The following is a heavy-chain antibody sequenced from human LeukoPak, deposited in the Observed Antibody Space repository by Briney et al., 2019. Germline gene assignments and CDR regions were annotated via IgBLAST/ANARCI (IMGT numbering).Heavy chain of an antibody. CDR2: ISGSGGRT. D-gene: IGHD3-22*01. CDR1: GITLSNYG. Sequence: GGSLRVSCAVSGITLSNYGMSWVRQAPGKGVEWVAGISGSGGRTKYADSVKGRFTVSRDNPKNTLYLQMNSLRAEDTAVYFCAKRGVVIPVILVGFHKEANYFDSWGREPWSPSPQ. CDR3: AKRGVVIPVILVGFHKEANYFDS. V-gene: IGHV3-23*01. J-gene: IGHJ4*02.